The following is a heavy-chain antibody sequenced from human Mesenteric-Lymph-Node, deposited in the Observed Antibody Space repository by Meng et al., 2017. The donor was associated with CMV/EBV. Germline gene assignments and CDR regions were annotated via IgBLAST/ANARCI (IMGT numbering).Heavy chain of an antibody. CDR3: ARDDGGNSVLDN. Sequence: QVQLVESGGGLVKPGGSLRRSCAGSGFTFSDYYMSWIRQAPGKGLEWVSYISSSGSTIDYADSVVGRFTISRDNAKNSVSLQMNSLRVEDTAVYYCARDDGGNSVLDNWGQGTLVTVSS. J-gene: IGHJ4*02. CDR1: GFTFSDYY. CDR2: ISSSGSTI. D-gene: IGHD4-23*01. V-gene: IGHV3-11*01.